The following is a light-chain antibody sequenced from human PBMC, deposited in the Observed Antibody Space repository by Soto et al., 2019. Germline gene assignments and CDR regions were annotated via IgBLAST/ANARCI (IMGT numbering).Light chain of an antibody. CDR1: QSVSSN. V-gene: IGKV3-15*01. CDR2: GAS. CDR3: QQYNNWPLT. Sequence: EVVVTQSPATLSVPPGERATLSCRASQSVSSNLAWYQQKPGQSPRLLIYGASSRATGIPARFSGSGSGTEFTLTISSLQSEDFAVYYCQQYNNWPLTFGGGTKVAIK. J-gene: IGKJ4*01.